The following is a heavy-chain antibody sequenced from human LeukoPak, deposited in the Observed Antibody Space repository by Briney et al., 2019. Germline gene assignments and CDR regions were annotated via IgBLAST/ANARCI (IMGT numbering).Heavy chain of an antibody. CDR1: GYTFTGYY. J-gene: IGHJ5*02. D-gene: IGHD3-10*01. CDR2: INPNSGGT. CDR3: ARGLGSGSYYNWFDP. Sequence: ASVKVSCKASGYTFTGYYMHWVRQAPGQGLEWMGRINPNSGGTKYAQKFQDRVTMTRDTSINTAYMILNSLTSDDTAMYYCARGLGSGSYYNWFDPWGQGTLVTVSS. V-gene: IGHV1-2*02.